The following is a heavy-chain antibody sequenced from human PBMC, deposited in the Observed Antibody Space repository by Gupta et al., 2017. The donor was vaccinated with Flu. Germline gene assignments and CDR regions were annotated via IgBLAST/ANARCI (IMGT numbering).Heavy chain of an antibody. CDR1: GFTFVNYA. Sequence: EVHLSESGGGLVQSGGSLRLSCAAPGFTFVNYAMSWVRQAPGKGLEWISGISSSGDDTQYAGSVEGRFTISRDNSKSTLYLEMNRLRPEDTAVYFCAKGRTNAGASYDIWGQGNLVTISS. CDR2: ISSSGDDT. V-gene: IGHV3-23*01. J-gene: IGHJ4*02. CDR3: AKGRTNAGASYDI. D-gene: IGHD3-16*01.